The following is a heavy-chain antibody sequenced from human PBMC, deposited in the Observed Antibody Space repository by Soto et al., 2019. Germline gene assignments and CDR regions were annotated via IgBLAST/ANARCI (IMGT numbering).Heavy chain of an antibody. J-gene: IGHJ4*02. CDR2: IYYSGST. CDR1: GGSISSYY. CDR3: ARVPHDYGDYVVYFDY. D-gene: IGHD4-17*01. V-gene: IGHV4-59*01. Sequence: PSETLSLTCTVSGGSISSYYWSWIRQPPGKGLEWIGYIYYSGSTNYNPSLKSRVTISVDTSKNQFSLKLSSVTAADTAVYYCARVPHDYGDYVVYFDYWGQGTLVTVSS.